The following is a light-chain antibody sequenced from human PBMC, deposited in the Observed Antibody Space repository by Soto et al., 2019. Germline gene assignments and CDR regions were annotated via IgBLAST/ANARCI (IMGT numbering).Light chain of an antibody. CDR1: QDITTY. CDR2: AAS. Sequence: DIQLTQSPSFLSASVGDRVTITCRASQDITTYLAWYQQKPGKAPKLLIFAASTLQNGVPSRFRGSGSGTEFTVTITSLQPEEFATYYCQQRKSYPFTFGQGTRLEIK. J-gene: IGKJ5*01. V-gene: IGKV1-9*01. CDR3: QQRKSYPFT.